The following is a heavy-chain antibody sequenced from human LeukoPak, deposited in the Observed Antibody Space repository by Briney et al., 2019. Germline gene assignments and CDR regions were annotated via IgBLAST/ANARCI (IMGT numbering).Heavy chain of an antibody. CDR1: GYTFTGYY. D-gene: IGHD3-22*01. CDR2: INPNSGGT. J-gene: IGHJ5*02. V-gene: IGHV1-2*02. CDR3: ARDLFLYYYDSSGYYIDP. Sequence: ASVKVSCKASGYTFTGYYMHWVRQAPGQGLEWMGWINPNSGGTNHAQKFQCRVTMTRDTSISTAYMELSRLRSDDTAVYYCARDLFLYYYDSSGYYIDPWGQGTLVTVSS.